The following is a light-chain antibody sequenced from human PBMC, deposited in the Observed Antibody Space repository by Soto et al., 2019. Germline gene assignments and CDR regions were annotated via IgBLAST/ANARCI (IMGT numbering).Light chain of an antibody. V-gene: IGKV2D-29*02. CDR2: EVS. J-gene: IGKJ5*01. CDR1: QSLLHITGETF. Sequence: DVVMTQTPLSLSVAPGQPASISCKSSQSLLHITGETFLFWYLQKPGQSPQLLIYEVSTRVSGVPDRFSGSGSGTDFTLEISRVETDEVGIDYCMQSTQLPPTFGQGTRLGIE. CDR3: MQSTQLPPT.